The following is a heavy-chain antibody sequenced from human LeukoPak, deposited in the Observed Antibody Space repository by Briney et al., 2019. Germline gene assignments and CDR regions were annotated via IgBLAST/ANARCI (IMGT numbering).Heavy chain of an antibody. J-gene: IGHJ5*02. CDR2: IYYCGST. CDR1: GGSISSSSYY. CDR3: ARDLEYSSSS. V-gene: IGHV4-39*07. D-gene: IGHD6-6*01. Sequence: SETLSLTCTVSGGSISSSSYYWGWIRQPPGKGLEWIGSIYYCGSTYYNPSLKSRVTISVDTSRNQFSLKLSSVTAADTAVYYCARDLEYSSSSWGQGTLVTVSS.